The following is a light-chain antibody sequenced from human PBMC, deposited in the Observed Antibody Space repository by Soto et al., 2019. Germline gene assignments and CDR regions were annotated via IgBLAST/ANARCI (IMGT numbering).Light chain of an antibody. CDR3: MQALPTPRT. Sequence: DIVMTQSPLSLPVSPGETAAISCRSSQSLLEDSGYNYLAWYLQKPGQSPQLLIYLGSSRASGVPDRFTGSGSGTAFTLKISRVEAEDVGVYYCMQALPTPRTFGQGTKLEIK. V-gene: IGKV2-28*01. J-gene: IGKJ2*01. CDR1: QSLLEDSGYNY. CDR2: LGS.